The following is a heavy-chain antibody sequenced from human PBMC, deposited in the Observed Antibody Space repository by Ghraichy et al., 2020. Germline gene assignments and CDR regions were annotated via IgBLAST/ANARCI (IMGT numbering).Heavy chain of an antibody. CDR1: GGTFSSYA. Sequence: SVKVSCKASGGTFSSYAISWVRQAPGQGLEWMGGIIPIFGTANYAQKFQGRVTITADESTSTAYMELSSLRSEDTAVYYCVTDGENCSGGSCYSLVNYWGQGTLVTVSS. CDR3: VTDGENCSGGSCYSLVNY. D-gene: IGHD2-15*01. CDR2: IIPIFGTA. V-gene: IGHV1-69*13. J-gene: IGHJ4*02.